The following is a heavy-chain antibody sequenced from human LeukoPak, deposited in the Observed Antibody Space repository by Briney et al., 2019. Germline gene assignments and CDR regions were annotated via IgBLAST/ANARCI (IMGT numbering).Heavy chain of an antibody. Sequence: SETLSLTCAVYGGSFSGYYCSWIRQPPGKGLEWIGEISHSGSISYNPSLKSRVTIAVDTSKNQFSLKLSSVTATDTAVYYCASSTILRYCTTSSCSDGGWFDPWGQGTLVTVSS. V-gene: IGHV4-34*01. CDR1: GGSFSGYY. D-gene: IGHD2-15*01. CDR2: ISHSGSI. CDR3: ASSTILRYCTTSSCSDGGWFDP. J-gene: IGHJ5*02.